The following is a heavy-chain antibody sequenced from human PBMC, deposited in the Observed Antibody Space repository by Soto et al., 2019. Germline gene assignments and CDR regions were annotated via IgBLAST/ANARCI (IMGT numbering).Heavy chain of an antibody. CDR1: GFSIITHA. D-gene: IGHD6-19*01. CDR3: ARDSSAWPNYFDS. J-gene: IGHJ4*02. CDR2: FSGRSGDT. Sequence: WGSLRLSCVASGFSIITHALTCCRHSPGKGLEWVSSFSGRSGDTYYAASVKGRFTISGDSSKNTVILQMNNLRADDTAVYYCARDSSAWPNYFDSWGQGIQVTVSS. V-gene: IGHV3-23*01.